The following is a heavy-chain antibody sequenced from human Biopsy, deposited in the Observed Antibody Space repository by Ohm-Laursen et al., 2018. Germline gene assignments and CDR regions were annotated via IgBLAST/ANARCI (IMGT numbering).Heavy chain of an antibody. D-gene: IGHD4-23*01. J-gene: IGHJ1*01. CDR2: ISHTGYT. V-gene: IGHV4-59*11. Sequence: TLSLTCCVSGGSFTGHYWTWIRQPPGKGLEWIGHISHTGYTSYKSSLKSRVTISLDTSRKHFSLRLTSLAAADTAVYYCARGSNEYGGLYFPHWGQGTLVTVSS. CDR3: ARGSNEYGGLYFPH. CDR1: GGSFTGHY.